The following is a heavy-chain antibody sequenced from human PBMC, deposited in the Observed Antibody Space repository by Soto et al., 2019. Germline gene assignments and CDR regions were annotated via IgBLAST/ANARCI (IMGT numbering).Heavy chain of an antibody. Sequence: LSLTCTVSGGSISSYYWSWTRQPAGKGLEWIGRIYTSGSTTYNPSLKSRGTMSVDTSKNQFSLKLSSVTAADTAVYYCASTFRGYSYCPIDYWGQGTLVTVSS. CDR3: ASTFRGYSYCPIDY. CDR2: IYTSGST. V-gene: IGHV4-4*07. D-gene: IGHD5-18*01. CDR1: GGSISSYY. J-gene: IGHJ4*02.